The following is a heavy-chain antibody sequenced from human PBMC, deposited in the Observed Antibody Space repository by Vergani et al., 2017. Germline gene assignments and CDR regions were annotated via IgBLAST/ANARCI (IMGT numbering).Heavy chain of an antibody. V-gene: IGHV5-51*01. CDR1: GYTFTKYW. D-gene: IGHD6-19*01. CDR2: IYLGDSDT. CDR3: ARRGGYGSGWLFDY. Sequence: EVQLVQSGAEVKKPGESLQISCKGSGYTFTKYWIAWARQMPGKGLEWMGIIYLGDSDTTYSPSLQGQVNISADKSISTAYLQWSSLKASDTAMYYCARRGGYGSGWLFDYWGQGTLVTVSS. J-gene: IGHJ4*02.